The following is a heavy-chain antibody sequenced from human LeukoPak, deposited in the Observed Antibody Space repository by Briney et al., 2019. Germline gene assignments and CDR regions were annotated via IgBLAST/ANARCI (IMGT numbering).Heavy chain of an antibody. CDR2: IKADGRET. CDR1: GFSFSTYW. V-gene: IGHV3-7*01. Sequence: GGSLRLSCAASGFSFSTYWMTWVRQAPGKGLEWVANIKADGRETYYVDSVKGRFTISRDNAQNSLYLQLNSLRVEDTAVHYCAKGGHVDYCGQGSLVIVSS. J-gene: IGHJ4*02. CDR3: AKGGHVDY.